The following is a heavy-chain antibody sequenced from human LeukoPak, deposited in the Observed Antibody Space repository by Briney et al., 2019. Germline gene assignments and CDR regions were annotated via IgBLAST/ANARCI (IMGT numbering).Heavy chain of an antibody. D-gene: IGHD3-9*01. CDR3: AKEVLNYEIPYWYFDL. Sequence: GGSLRLSCAASGFTFSTYTMSWVRQAPGKGMEWVSAMSGSEDYIYYADSVKGRFTISRDNSKNTLYLQMNSLRAEDTAVYHCAKEVLNYEIPYWYFDLWGRGTLVTVSS. V-gene: IGHV3-23*01. CDR1: GFTFSTYT. J-gene: IGHJ2*01. CDR2: MSGSEDYI.